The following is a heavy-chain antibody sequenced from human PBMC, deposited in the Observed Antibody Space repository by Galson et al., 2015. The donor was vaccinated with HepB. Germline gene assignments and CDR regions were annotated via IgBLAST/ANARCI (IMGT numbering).Heavy chain of an antibody. CDR2: ISSNGDST. V-gene: IGHV3-64*01. J-gene: IGHJ4*02. Sequence: SLRLSCAASGFTFSDCVMHWVRQAPGKGLDYVSAISSNGDSTYYANSVKGRFTISRDNSKNTLYLHMGSLRADDMAVYYCAKDRRVGSCRRGSCYSFLDNWGQGTLVTVSS. D-gene: IGHD2-15*01. CDR1: GFTFSDCV. CDR3: AKDRRVGSCRRGSCYSFLDN.